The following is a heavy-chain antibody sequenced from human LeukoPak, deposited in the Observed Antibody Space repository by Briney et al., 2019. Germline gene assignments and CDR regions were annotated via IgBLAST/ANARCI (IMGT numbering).Heavy chain of an antibody. CDR2: ISSSSSYI. CDR3: ARDHITAADTGERYYYYVDV. D-gene: IGHD6-13*01. Sequence: PGGSLRLSCAVSGFTFSNYSMSWVRQAPGKGLEWVSSISSSSSYIFYADSVKGRFTISRDNAKNSLYLQMNSLRAEDTAIYYCARDHITAADTGERYYYYVDVWGKGTTVTVSS. CDR1: GFTFSNYS. V-gene: IGHV3-21*01. J-gene: IGHJ6*03.